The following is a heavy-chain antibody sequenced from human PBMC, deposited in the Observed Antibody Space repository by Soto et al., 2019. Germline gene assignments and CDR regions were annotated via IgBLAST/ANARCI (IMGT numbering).Heavy chain of an antibody. CDR3: ARLGNWNYVGYFDY. J-gene: IGHJ4*02. CDR1: GGSISSSSYY. Sequence: SETLSLTCTVSGGSISSSSYYWGWIRQPPGKGLEWIGSIYYSGSTYYNPSLKSRVTISVDTSKNQFSLKLSSVTAADTAVYYCARLGNWNYVGYFDYWGQGTLVTVSS. D-gene: IGHD1-7*01. CDR2: IYYSGST. V-gene: IGHV4-39*01.